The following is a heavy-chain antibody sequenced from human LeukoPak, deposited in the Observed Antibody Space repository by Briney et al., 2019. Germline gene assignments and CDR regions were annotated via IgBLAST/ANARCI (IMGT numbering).Heavy chain of an antibody. CDR1: GGSISSDY. CDR3: ARGANWGSPDY. Sequence: SETLSHTCTVSGGSISSDYWSWIRQSPGKGLEWIGYIYYSGTTSYNPSLKSLVTISPDTSKNQFSLKLSSVTAADTAVYYCARGANWGSPDYWGQGTLVTVSS. V-gene: IGHV4-59*01. D-gene: IGHD7-27*01. CDR2: IYYSGTT. J-gene: IGHJ4*02.